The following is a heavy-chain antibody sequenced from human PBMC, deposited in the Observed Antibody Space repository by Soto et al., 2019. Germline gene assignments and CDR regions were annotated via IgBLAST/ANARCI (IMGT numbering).Heavy chain of an antibody. V-gene: IGHV1-18*04. Sequence: ASVKVSCKASGYTFTSYGISWVRQAPGQGLEWMGWISAYNGNTNYAQKLQDRVTMTTDRSTSETYMELRSLRSYDAVVYYCARPSKGPSLNDYNWFDPGGQRTLVKVS. J-gene: IGHJ5*02. CDR3: ARPSKGPSLNDYNWFDP. D-gene: IGHD1-1*01. CDR2: ISAYNGNT. CDR1: GYTFTSYG.